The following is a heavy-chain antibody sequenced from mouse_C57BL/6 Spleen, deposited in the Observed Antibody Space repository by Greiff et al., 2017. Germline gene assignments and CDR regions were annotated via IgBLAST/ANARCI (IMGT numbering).Heavy chain of an antibody. D-gene: IGHD1-1*01. V-gene: IGHV1-55*01. CDR2: IYPGSGST. CDR3: AYTGPWYFDV. CDR1: GYTFTSYW. Sequence: VQLQQSGAELVKPGASVKMSCKASGYTFTSYWITWVKQRPGQGLEWIGDIYPGSGSTNYNEKFKSKATLTVDTSSSTAYMQLSSLTSEDSAVYYWAYTGPWYFDVWGTGTTVTVSS. J-gene: IGHJ1*03.